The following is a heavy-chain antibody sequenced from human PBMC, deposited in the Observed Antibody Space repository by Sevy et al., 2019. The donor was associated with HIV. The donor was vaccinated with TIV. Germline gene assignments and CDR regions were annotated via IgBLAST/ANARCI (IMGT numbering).Heavy chain of an antibody. D-gene: IGHD4-17*01. V-gene: IGHV3-48*03. J-gene: IGHJ4*02. CDR1: GFIFSSYE. CDR2: ISQSGGTT. Sequence: GGSLRLSCAASGFIFSSYEMSWVRQAPGKGLEWVSHISQSGGTTYYSDSVKGRFTISRDNAKNSLYLQMNSLRAEDTAVYYCARDLPPSATTVAHFDCWGQGTLVTVSS. CDR3: ARDLPPSATTVAHFDC.